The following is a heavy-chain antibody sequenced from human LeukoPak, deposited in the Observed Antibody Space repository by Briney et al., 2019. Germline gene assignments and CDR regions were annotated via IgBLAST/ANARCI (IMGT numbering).Heavy chain of an antibody. Sequence: SVKVSCKASGGTFSSYAISWVRQAPGQGLEWMGGIIPIFGTANYAQKFQGRVTITTDESTSTAYMELSSLRSEDTAVYYCARAGAFCSSTSCLPRAFDIWGQGTMVTVSS. V-gene: IGHV1-69*05. CDR3: ARAGAFCSSTSCLPRAFDI. CDR1: GGTFSSYA. J-gene: IGHJ3*02. D-gene: IGHD2-2*01. CDR2: IIPIFGTA.